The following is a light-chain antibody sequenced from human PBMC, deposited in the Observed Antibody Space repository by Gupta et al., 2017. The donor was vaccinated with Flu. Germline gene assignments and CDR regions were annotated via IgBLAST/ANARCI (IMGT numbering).Light chain of an antibody. CDR1: STDPGSYNL. J-gene: IGLJ1*01. V-gene: IGLV2-23*01. Sequence: QSALTQPASVSATPGQSISIPCTGTSTDPGSYNLVAWYQQHPGKARKLMIYEGSKRPAGVSSRFSGTKSGNTASMTISGRQAEDEADYYCCTYAGSSSCVFGGGTKVTVL. CDR3: CTYAGSSSCV. CDR2: EGS.